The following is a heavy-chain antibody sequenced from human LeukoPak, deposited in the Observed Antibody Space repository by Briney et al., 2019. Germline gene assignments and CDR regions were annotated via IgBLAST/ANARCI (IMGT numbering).Heavy chain of an antibody. V-gene: IGHV3-21*04. CDR2: ISSSSSYI. Sequence: PGGSLRLSCAASGFTFSSYSMNWVRQAPGKGLEWVSSISSSSSYIYYADSVKGRFTISRDNAKNSLYLQMNSLRAEDTAVYYCAREVGKWLQSPGFFDYWGQGTLVTVSS. D-gene: IGHD5-24*01. J-gene: IGHJ4*02. CDR1: GFTFSSYS. CDR3: AREVGKWLQSPGFFDY.